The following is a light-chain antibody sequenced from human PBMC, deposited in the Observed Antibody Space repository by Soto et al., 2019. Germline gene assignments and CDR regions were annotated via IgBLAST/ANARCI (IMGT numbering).Light chain of an antibody. CDR1: DSDVGAFNY. CDR3: SSYTAYTTYV. CDR2: DVG. Sequence: QSALTQPASVSGAPGQSITISCTGTDSDVGAFNYVSWYQQYPGKAPKLMIYDVGDRPLGVSNRFSGSKSGNTASLTISGLQAEDEADYYCSSYTAYTTYVFGTGTQLTVL. J-gene: IGLJ1*01. V-gene: IGLV2-14*01.